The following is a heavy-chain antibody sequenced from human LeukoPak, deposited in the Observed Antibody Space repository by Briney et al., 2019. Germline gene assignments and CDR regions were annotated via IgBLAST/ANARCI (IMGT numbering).Heavy chain of an antibody. J-gene: IGHJ4*02. V-gene: IGHV3-7*01. D-gene: IGHD6-6*01. CDR1: VFTLNNYW. CDR3: ARIGYSSSSWDY. Sequence: GGSLRLSCAASVFTLNNYWMSWVRQARGKGLEWVANIKQDGSQIYYVDSLKGRFTISRDNAKKSVNLQMNSLRGEDTAVYYCARIGYSSSSWDYWGQGTLVTVSS. CDR2: IKQDGSQI.